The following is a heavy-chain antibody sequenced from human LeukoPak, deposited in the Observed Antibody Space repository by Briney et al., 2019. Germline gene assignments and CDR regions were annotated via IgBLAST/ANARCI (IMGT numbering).Heavy chain of an antibody. Sequence: SETLSLTCTVSGGSISSSSYYWGWIRQPPGKGLEWIGSIYYSGSTYYNPSLKSRVTISVDTSKNQFSLKLSSVTAADTAVYYCARDEEGYYNTYYYYYMDVWGKGTTVTISS. J-gene: IGHJ6*03. CDR3: ARDEEGYYNTYYYYYMDV. D-gene: IGHD3-9*01. CDR1: GGSISSSSYY. CDR2: IYYSGST. V-gene: IGHV4-39*07.